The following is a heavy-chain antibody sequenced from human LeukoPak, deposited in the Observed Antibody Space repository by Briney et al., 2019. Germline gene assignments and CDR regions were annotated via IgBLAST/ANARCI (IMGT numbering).Heavy chain of an antibody. CDR1: GYTFTSYG. CDR3: ARPDAPLGGPSDYYYGMDV. Sequence: ASVKVSCKASGYTFTSYGISWVRQAPGQGLEWMGWISAYNGNTNYAQKLQGRVTMTTDTSTSTAYMELRSLRSDDTAVYYCARPDAPLGGPSDYYYGMDVWGQGTTVTVSS. D-gene: IGHD4-23*01. V-gene: IGHV1-18*01. CDR2: ISAYNGNT. J-gene: IGHJ6*02.